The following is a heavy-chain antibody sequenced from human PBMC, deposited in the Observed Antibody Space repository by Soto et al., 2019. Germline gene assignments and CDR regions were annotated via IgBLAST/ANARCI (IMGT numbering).Heavy chain of an antibody. CDR1: GGSISSYY. V-gene: IGHV4-59*01. D-gene: IGHD6-13*01. Sequence: SEALSVTCTVSGGSISSYYWSWIRQPPGKGLEWIGYIYYSGSTNYNPSLKSRVTISVDTSKNQFSLKLSSVTAADTAVYYCARVPPYSSSWYNYYYYYGMDVWGQGTTVTVSS. CDR2: IYYSGST. CDR3: ARVPPYSSSWYNYYYYYGMDV. J-gene: IGHJ6*02.